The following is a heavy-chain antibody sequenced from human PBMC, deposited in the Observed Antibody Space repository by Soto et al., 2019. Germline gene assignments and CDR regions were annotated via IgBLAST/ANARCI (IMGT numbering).Heavy chain of an antibody. J-gene: IGHJ4*02. CDR1: GFTFSSYG. CDR3: AKGSAEFDY. D-gene: IGHD2-2*01. CDR2: ISYDGSNK. Sequence: QVQLVESGGGVVQPGRCLRLSCAASGFTFSSYGMHWLRQAPGKGLEWVAVISYDGSNKYYADSVKGRFTISRDNSKNTLYLQMNSLRAEDTAVYYCAKGSAEFDYWCQGTLVTVSS. V-gene: IGHV3-30*18.